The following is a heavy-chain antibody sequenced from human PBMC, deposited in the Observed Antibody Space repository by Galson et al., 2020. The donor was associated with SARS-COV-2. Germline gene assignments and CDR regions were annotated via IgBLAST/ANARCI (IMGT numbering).Heavy chain of an antibody. Sequence: ASVKVSCKASGYTLTDYGTSWVRQAPGQGLEWMGWISAYNGNRNYGQQFQGRVTMTTDTSTSTVYMELRSLKSDDTAVYYCARDRDYYYGDRHLDYWGQGTLVTVSS. J-gene: IGHJ4*02. CDR3: ARDRDYYYGDRHLDY. CDR1: GYTLTDYG. V-gene: IGHV1-18*04. CDR2: ISAYNGNR. D-gene: IGHD4-17*01.